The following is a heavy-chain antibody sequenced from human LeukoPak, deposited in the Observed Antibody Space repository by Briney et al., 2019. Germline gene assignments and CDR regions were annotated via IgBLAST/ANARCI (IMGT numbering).Heavy chain of an antibody. D-gene: IGHD2-2*01. Sequence: SVKVSCKASGYTLTSYAISWVRQAPGQGLVWMGRIIPILGIANYAQKFQGRVTITADKSTSTAYMELSSLRSEDTAVYYCAREDVVVPAYYYGMDVWGQGTTVTVSS. CDR2: IIPILGIA. V-gene: IGHV1-69*04. CDR1: GYTLTSYA. J-gene: IGHJ6*02. CDR3: AREDVVVPAYYYGMDV.